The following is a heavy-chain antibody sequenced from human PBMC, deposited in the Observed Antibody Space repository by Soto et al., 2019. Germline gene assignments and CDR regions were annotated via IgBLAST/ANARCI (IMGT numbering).Heavy chain of an antibody. Sequence: QLQLQESGSGLVKPSQTLSLTCAVSGGSISSGDYSWSWIRQPPGKGLAWIGYMYHSGSTYYNPSLKSRVTTSLDRSKNQFSLKLSSVTAADTAVYYCARGGDGDYNYWGQGTLVTVSS. V-gene: IGHV4-30-2*01. D-gene: IGHD4-17*01. CDR2: MYHSGST. CDR3: ARGGDGDYNY. J-gene: IGHJ4*02. CDR1: GGSISSGDYS.